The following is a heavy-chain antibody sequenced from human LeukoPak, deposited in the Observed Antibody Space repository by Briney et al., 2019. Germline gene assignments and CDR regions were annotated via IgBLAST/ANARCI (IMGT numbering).Heavy chain of an antibody. CDR2: IKSKTDGGTT. D-gene: IGHD2-8*02. Sequence: GGSLRLSCAASGFTFSNAWMSWVRQAPGKGLEWVGRIKSKTDGGTTDYAAPVKGRFTISRDDSKNTLYLQMNSPKTEDTAVYYCTIDPGPADYDYWGQGTLVTVSS. CDR1: GFTFSNAW. V-gene: IGHV3-15*01. CDR3: TIDPGPADYDY. J-gene: IGHJ4*02.